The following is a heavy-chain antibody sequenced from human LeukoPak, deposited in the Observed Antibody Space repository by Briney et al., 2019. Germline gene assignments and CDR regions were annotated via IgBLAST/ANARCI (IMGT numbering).Heavy chain of an antibody. D-gene: IGHD2-15*01. CDR1: GGTFSSYA. V-gene: IGHV1-69*04. J-gene: IGHJ6*02. CDR3: ARDRMDIVVVVAATRKNYYGMDV. Sequence: CSVKVSCKASGGTFSSYAISWVRQAPGQGLEWMGRIIIILGKSNYAQKLQGRVTITADKSTSTAYMELSSLRPDDTAVYYCARDRMDIVVVVAATRKNYYGMDVWGQGTTVTVSS. CDR2: IIIILGKS.